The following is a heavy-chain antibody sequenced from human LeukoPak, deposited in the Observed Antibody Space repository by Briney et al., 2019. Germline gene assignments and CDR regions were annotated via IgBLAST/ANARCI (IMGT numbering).Heavy chain of an antibody. D-gene: IGHD6-19*01. CDR1: GFTFSDYY. J-gene: IGHJ3*02. Sequence: GGSLRLSCAASGFTFSDYYMSWIRQAPGKGLEWVSYISSSGSTIYYADPVKGRFTISRDNAKNSLYLQMNSLGAEDTAVYYCARSNSSGWYGHAFDIWGQGTMVTVSS. CDR2: ISSSGSTI. V-gene: IGHV3-11*01. CDR3: ARSNSSGWYGHAFDI.